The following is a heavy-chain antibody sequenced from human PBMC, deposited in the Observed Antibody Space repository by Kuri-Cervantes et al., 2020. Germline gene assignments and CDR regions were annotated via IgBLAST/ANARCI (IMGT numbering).Heavy chain of an antibody. Sequence: ETLSLTCAASGFTFSSYWMSWVRQAPGKGLEWVANIKQDGSEKYYVDSVKGRFTISRDNAKNSLYLQMNSLRADDTAVYYCARESVGRSGGSQKTYYYYYGMDVWGQGTTVTVSS. V-gene: IGHV3-7*03. CDR2: IKQDGSEK. J-gene: IGHJ6*02. CDR1: GFTFSSYW. D-gene: IGHD2-15*01. CDR3: ARESVGRSGGSQKTYYYYYGMDV.